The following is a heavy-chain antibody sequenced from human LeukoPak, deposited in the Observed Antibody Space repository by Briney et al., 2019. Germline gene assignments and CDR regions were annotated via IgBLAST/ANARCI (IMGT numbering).Heavy chain of an antibody. Sequence: PGGSLRLSCAASGFTFSSYSMNWVRQAPGKGLEWVSSISSSSDYIYYADSVKGRFTISRDNAKNSLYLQMNSLRAEDMALYYCAKDMRQRPKAVTLLEGPAFDYWGQGTLVTVSS. D-gene: IGHD3-3*01. V-gene: IGHV3-21*04. CDR2: ISSSSDYI. CDR3: AKDMRQRPKAVTLLEGPAFDY. J-gene: IGHJ4*02. CDR1: GFTFSSYS.